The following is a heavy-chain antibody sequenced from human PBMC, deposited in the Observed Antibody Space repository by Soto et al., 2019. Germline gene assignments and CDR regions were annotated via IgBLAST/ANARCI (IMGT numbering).Heavy chain of an antibody. CDR2: ISGSGGST. J-gene: IGHJ4*02. V-gene: IGHV3-23*01. CDR1: GFTFSSYA. Sequence: EVQLLESGGGLVQPGGSLRLSCAASGFTFSSYAMSWVRQAPGKGLEWVSVISGSGGSTYYADSVKGRFTISRDNSKNAMYLQMNSLRAEDTAVYYCARRTSGWYLDYWGQGTLVTVSS. D-gene: IGHD6-19*01. CDR3: ARRTSGWYLDY.